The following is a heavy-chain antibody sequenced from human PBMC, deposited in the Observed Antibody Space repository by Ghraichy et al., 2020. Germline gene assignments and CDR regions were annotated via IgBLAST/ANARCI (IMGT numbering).Heavy chain of an antibody. CDR1: GGSFSGYY. J-gene: IGHJ4*02. CDR2: INHSGST. CDR3: ARGPYSPGGQLVRVPGY. Sequence: SETLSLTCAVYGGSFSGYYWSWIRQPPGKGLEWIGEINHSGSTNYNPSLKSRVTISVDTSKNQFSLKLSSVTAADTAVYYCARGPYSPGGQLVRVPGYWGQGTLVTVSS. D-gene: IGHD6-6*01. V-gene: IGHV4-34*01.